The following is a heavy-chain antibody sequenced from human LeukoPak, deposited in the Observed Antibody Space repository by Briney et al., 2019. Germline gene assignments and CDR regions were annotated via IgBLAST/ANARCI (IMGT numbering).Heavy chain of an antibody. CDR2: IYYSGST. V-gene: IGHV4-31*03. Sequence: SQTLSLTCTVSGGSISSGGYYWSWIRQHPGKGLEWIGYIYYSGSTYYNPSLKSRVTISVDTSKNQFSLQLNSVTPEDTAVYYCARDTPTTFLGIPQTLDYWGQGTLVTVSS. CDR1: GGSISSGGYY. J-gene: IGHJ4*02. CDR3: ARDTPTTFLGIPQTLDY. D-gene: IGHD3-16*01.